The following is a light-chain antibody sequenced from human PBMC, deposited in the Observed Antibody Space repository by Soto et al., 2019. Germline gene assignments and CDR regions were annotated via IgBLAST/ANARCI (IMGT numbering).Light chain of an antibody. CDR1: QSVDNW. J-gene: IGKJ1*01. Sequence: DIQVTQSTSALSASVGDRITITCRASQSVDNWLAWYQRRPGKAPKLLIYMASTLEVGVPSRFSGSASGTEFTLTISSLQPDDSATYYCQQYKTYSPTFGQGTKVDIK. CDR2: MAS. CDR3: QQYKTYSPT. V-gene: IGKV1-5*03.